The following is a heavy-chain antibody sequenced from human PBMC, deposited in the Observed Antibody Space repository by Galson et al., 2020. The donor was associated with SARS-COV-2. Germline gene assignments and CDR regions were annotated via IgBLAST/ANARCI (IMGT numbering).Heavy chain of an antibody. CDR2: IDPSDSYT. CDR3: ARALGFGESLDV. CDR1: GYSFTSYW. Sequence: HGESLKISCKGSGYSFTSYWISWVRQMPGKGLEWMGRIDPSDSYTNYSPSLQGHVTISTDKSITTAYLQWSSLKTSDTAIYYCARALGFGESLDVWGKGTTVTVSS. D-gene: IGHD3-10*01. V-gene: IGHV5-10-1*01. J-gene: IGHJ6*04.